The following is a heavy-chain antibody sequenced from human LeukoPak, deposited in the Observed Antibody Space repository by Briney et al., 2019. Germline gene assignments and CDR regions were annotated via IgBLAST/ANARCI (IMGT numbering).Heavy chain of an antibody. D-gene: IGHD2-15*01. V-gene: IGHV4-4*07. J-gene: IGHJ4*02. CDR2: IYTSGST. CDR1: GGSISSYY. Sequence: SETLSLTCTVSGGSISSYYWSWIRQPAGKGLEWIGRIYTSGSTGYNPSLKSRVTMSVDTSKNQFSLKLSSVTAADTAMYYCARVDLRAAYFDYWGQGTLVTVSS. CDR3: ARVDLRAAYFDY.